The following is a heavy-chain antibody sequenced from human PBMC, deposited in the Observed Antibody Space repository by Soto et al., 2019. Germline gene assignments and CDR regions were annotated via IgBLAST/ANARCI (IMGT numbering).Heavy chain of an antibody. V-gene: IGHV3-15*07. CDR3: TTDGGRNEGDY. Sequence: VQLVESGGGLVKPGGSLRLSCAASGFTFSNAWMNWVRQAPGKGLEWVGRIKSKTDVGTTDYAAPVKGRFTISRDDSKNTLYLQMNSLKTEDTAVYYCTTDGGRNEGDYWGQGTLVTVSS. J-gene: IGHJ4*02. CDR1: GFTFSNAW. CDR2: IKSKTDVGTT. D-gene: IGHD3-16*01.